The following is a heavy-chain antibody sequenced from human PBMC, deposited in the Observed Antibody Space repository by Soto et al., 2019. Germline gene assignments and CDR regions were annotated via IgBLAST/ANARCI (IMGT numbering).Heavy chain of an antibody. CDR2: INSDGSST. V-gene: IGHV3-74*01. J-gene: IGHJ6*02. CDR3: ARGTPYYYGMDV. Sequence: GGSLRLSCAASGFTFSSYWMHWVRQAPGKGLVWVSRINSDGSSTSYADSVKGRFTISRDNAKNTLYLQMNSLRAEDTAVYYCARGTPYYYGMDVWGQGTTVTVSS. CDR1: GFTFSSYW.